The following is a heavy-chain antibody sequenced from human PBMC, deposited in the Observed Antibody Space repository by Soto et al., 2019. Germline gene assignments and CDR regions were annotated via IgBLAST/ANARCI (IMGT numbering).Heavy chain of an antibody. CDR2: ISYDGSNK. CDR3: AKDRDSGYDLGGMDV. V-gene: IGHV3-30*18. D-gene: IGHD5-12*01. Sequence: QVQLVESGGGVVQPGRSLRLSCAASGFTFSSYGMHWVRQAPGKGLEWVAVISYDGSNKYYADSVKGRLTISRDNSKNTLYPQMNSLRAEDTAVHYCAKDRDSGYDLGGMDVWGQGTTVTVSS. CDR1: GFTFSSYG. J-gene: IGHJ6*02.